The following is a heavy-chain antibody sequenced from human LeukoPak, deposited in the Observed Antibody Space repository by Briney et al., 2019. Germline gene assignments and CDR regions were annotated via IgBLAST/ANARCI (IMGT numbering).Heavy chain of an antibody. V-gene: IGHV1-24*01. CDR2: FDPEDGET. Sequence: ASVKVSCKVSGYTLTELSMHWVRQAPGKGLEWMGGFDPEDGETIYAQKFQGRVTMTEDTSTDTAYMELSSLRSEDTAVYYCATEGGGSGSFDYWGQRTLVTVSS. CDR3: ATEGGGSGSFDY. CDR1: GYTLTELS. D-gene: IGHD3-10*01. J-gene: IGHJ4*02.